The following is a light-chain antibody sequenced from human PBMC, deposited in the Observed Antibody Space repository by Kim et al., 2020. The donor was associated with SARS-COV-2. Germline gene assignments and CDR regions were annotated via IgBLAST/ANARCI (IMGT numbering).Light chain of an antibody. Sequence: AAVGDRGSITCRASQKIGNALAWYQQKLGKAPKLLIYKAASLQSGVPSRFSGSGSGTEFTLSISSLQPDDFATYYCQHYNNYPYTFGQGTKLEI. CDR2: KAA. CDR3: QHYNNYPYT. V-gene: IGKV1-5*03. CDR1: QKIGNA. J-gene: IGKJ2*01.